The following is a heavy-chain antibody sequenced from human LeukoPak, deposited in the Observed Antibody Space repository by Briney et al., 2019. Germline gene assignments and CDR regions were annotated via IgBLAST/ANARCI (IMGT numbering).Heavy chain of an antibody. CDR3: ARGRPIVVVPAAINYYGMDV. V-gene: IGHV4-39*07. CDR2: INHSGST. D-gene: IGHD2-2*02. J-gene: IGHJ6*02. CDR1: GGSISSSSYY. Sequence: SETLSLTCTVSGGSISSSSYYWSWIRQPPGQGLEWIGEINHSGSTNYNPSLKSRVTISVDTSKNQFSLKLSSVTAADTAVYYCARGRPIVVVPAAINYYGMDVWGQGTTVTVSS.